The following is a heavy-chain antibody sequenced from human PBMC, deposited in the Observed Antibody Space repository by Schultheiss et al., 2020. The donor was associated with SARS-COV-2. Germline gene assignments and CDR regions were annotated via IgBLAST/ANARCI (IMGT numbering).Heavy chain of an antibody. D-gene: IGHD5-24*01. V-gene: IGHV1-18*04. Sequence: ASVKVSCKDSGYTFTSYGISWVRQAPGQGLEWMGWISGYNGNTNYAQTFQGRVTMTTDSATRTSYMELRSLRSDDTAVYYCARADQAISPHGLDVWGQGTTVTVSS. CDR2: ISGYNGNT. J-gene: IGHJ6*02. CDR1: GYTFTSYG. CDR3: ARADQAISPHGLDV.